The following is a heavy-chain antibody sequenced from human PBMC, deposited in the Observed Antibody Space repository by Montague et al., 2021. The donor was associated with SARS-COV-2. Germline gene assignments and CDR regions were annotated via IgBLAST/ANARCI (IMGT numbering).Heavy chain of an antibody. CDR2: IYFSGSA. Sequence: SETLSLTCTVSGSSITSYYWCWIRQAQAKGMERIAYIYFSGSASTNPSPRRRVTMSVDKSTNQFSLRLNSVTAADTAVYYCARVFRGQRLAFDFWGQGALVIVSS. CDR1: GSSITSYY. D-gene: IGHD6-25*01. J-gene: IGHJ4*02. CDR3: ARVFRGQRLAFDF. V-gene: IGHV4-59*12.